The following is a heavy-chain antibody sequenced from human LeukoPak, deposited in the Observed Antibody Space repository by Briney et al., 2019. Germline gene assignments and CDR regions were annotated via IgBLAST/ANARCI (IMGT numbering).Heavy chain of an antibody. V-gene: IGHV1-69*06. D-gene: IGHD4-11*01. Sequence: SVKVSCKASGGTFSCYAISGVRQAPGQGLEWMGGIIPIFGTANYAQKFQGRVTITADKSTTTAYMELSGLRSEDTAVYYCARAYSNRDAFDIWGQGTMVTVSS. J-gene: IGHJ3*02. CDR3: ARAYSNRDAFDI. CDR1: GGTFSCYA. CDR2: IIPIFGTA.